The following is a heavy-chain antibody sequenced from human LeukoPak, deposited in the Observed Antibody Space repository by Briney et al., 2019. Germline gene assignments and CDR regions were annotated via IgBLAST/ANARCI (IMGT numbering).Heavy chain of an antibody. CDR2: IWYDGSNK. CDR3: ARQFRDYYDSSGYPYYYYGMDV. Sequence: PGGSLRLSCAASGFTFSSYGMHWVRQAPGKGLEWVAVIWYDGSNKYYADSVKGRFTISRDNSKNTLYLQMNSLRAEDTAVYYCARQFRDYYDSSGYPYYYYGMDVWGQGTTVTVSS. D-gene: IGHD3-22*01. J-gene: IGHJ6*02. V-gene: IGHV3-33*01. CDR1: GFTFSSYG.